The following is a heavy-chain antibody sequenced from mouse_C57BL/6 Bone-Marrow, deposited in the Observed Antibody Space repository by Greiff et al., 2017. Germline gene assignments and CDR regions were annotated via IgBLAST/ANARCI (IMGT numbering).Heavy chain of an antibody. J-gene: IGHJ1*03. Sequence: QVTLQVSGPGILQPSQTLSLTCSFSGFSLSTFGMGVGWIRQPSGKGLEWLAHIWWDDDKYYNPALKSRLTISKDTSKNQVFLKIANVDAADTATYDCARPITTVVATDWYFDVWGTGTTVTVSS. D-gene: IGHD1-1*01. CDR3: ARPITTVVATDWYFDV. V-gene: IGHV8-8*01. CDR2: IWWDDDK. CDR1: GFSLSTFGMG.